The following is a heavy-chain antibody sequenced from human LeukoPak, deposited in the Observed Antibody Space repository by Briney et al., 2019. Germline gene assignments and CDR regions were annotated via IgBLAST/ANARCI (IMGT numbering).Heavy chain of an antibody. CDR3: ARTAAGDYYYYYMDV. D-gene: IGHD6-13*01. Sequence: GGSLRLPCAASGFTFDDYGMSWVRQAPGKGLEWVSGINWNGGSTGYADSVKGRFTISRDNAKNSLYLQMNSLRAEDTAVYYCARTAAGDYYYYYMDVWGKGTTVTVSS. J-gene: IGHJ6*03. CDR2: INWNGGST. CDR1: GFTFDDYG. V-gene: IGHV3-20*04.